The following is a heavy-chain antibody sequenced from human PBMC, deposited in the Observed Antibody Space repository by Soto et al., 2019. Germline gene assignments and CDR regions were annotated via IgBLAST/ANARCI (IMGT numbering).Heavy chain of an antibody. CDR3: ARQADYQSIDI. V-gene: IGHV5-51*01. Sequence: PGESLKISCKGSGYSFTTCWIGWVRQMPGKGLEWMGIIYPGNSDTRYSPSFQGQVTISADKSITTAYLQWSSLKASDTAMYYCARQADYQSIDIWGQGTMVTVSS. D-gene: IGHD3-16*01. CDR2: IYPGNSDT. CDR1: GYSFTTCW. J-gene: IGHJ3*02.